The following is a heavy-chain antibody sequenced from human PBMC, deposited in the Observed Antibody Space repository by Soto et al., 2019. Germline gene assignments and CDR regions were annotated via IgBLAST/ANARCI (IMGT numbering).Heavy chain of an antibody. CDR3: ARFVVVVAATLAPNDY. CDR2: ISACNGNT. V-gene: IGHV1-18*01. CDR1: GYTFTSYG. J-gene: IGHJ4*02. D-gene: IGHD2-15*01. Sequence: ASVKVSCKASGYTFTSYGISWVRQAPGQGLEWMGWISACNGNTNYAQKLQGRVTMTTDTSTSTAYMELRSLRSDDTAVYYCARFVVVVAATLAPNDYWGQGTLVTVSS.